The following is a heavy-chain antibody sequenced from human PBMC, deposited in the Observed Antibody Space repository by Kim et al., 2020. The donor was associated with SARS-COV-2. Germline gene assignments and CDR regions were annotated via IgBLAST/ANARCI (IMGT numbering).Heavy chain of an antibody. CDR1: GFTFGDYA. Sequence: GGSLRLSCTASGFTFGDYAMSWFRQAPGKGLEWVGFIRSKAYGGTTEYAASVKGRFTISRDDSKSIAYLQMNSLKTEDTAVYYCTRDLTMIVPVAAFDIWGQGTMVTVSS. V-gene: IGHV3-49*03. J-gene: IGHJ3*02. CDR2: IRSKAYGGTT. CDR3: TRDLTMIVPVAAFDI. D-gene: IGHD3-22*01.